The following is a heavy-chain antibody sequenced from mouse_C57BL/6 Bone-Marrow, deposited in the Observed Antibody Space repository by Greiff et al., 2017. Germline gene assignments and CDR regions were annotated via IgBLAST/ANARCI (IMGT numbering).Heavy chain of an antibody. CDR2: IGPETGGS. CDR3: TRSGYYDYDRGAY. D-gene: IGHD2-4*01. CDR1: GYTFTDYE. V-gene: IGHV1-15*01. J-gene: IGHJ3*01. Sequence: QVQLKQSGAELVRPGASVTLSCTASGYTFTDYEMHWVKQTPVHGLEWIGAIGPETGGSAYNQKFKGKAILTADKSSSTAYMELRSLTSEDSAVYYCTRSGYYDYDRGAYWGQGTLVTVSA.